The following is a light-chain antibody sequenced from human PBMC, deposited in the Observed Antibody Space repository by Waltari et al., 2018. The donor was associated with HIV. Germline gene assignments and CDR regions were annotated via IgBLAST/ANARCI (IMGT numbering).Light chain of an antibody. CDR1: SSNIGSKY. J-gene: IGLJ2*01. Sequence: QSVLTQPPSASGTPGQRVTISCSGSSSNIGSKYVYWYQQLPGTAPKLLIYRNKRRPAGVPARFSGSKSGTSASLAISGLRSEDEADYYCAAWDDSLLFGGGTKLTVL. CDR3: AAWDDSLL. V-gene: IGLV1-47*01. CDR2: RNK.